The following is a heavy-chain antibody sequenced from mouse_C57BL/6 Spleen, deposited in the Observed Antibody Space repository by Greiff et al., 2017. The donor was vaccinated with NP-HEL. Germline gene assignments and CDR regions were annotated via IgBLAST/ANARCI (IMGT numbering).Heavy chain of an antibody. CDR1: DSEVVPIAY. D-gene: IGHD2-3*01. CDR3: ARFYDGSFYFDY. Sequence: VQLQQSGSELRSPGSSVKLSCKDFDSEVVPIAYMSWVRQKPGHGFEWIGGILPSIGRTSYGEKFEDKATLDADTLSNTAYLELNSLTSEDSAIYYCARFYDGSFYFDYWGQGTTLTVSS. CDR2: ILPSIGRT. V-gene: IGHV15-2*01. J-gene: IGHJ2*01.